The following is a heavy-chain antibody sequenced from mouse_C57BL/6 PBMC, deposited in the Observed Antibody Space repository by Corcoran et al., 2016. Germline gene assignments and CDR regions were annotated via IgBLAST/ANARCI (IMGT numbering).Heavy chain of an antibody. J-gene: IGHJ2*01. CDR2: INPNNGGT. CDR3: APGLGTGDY. CDR1: GYTFTDYY. D-gene: IGHD3-3*01. Sequence: EVQLQQSGPELVKPGASVKISCKASGYTFTDYYMNWVKQSHGKSLEWIGDINPNNGGTSYNQKFKGKATLTVDKSSSTAYMELRSLTSEDSAVYYCAPGLGTGDYWGQGTTLTVSS. V-gene: IGHV1-26*01.